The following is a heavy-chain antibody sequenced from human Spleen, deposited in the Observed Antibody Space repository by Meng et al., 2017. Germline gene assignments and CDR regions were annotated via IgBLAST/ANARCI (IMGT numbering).Heavy chain of an antibody. Sequence: FHLYGCGPGLGMLSGTLSLTCAFFGGSIIKTYWWNWVRQSPGKGLEWIGEIYQSGTTNYNPSLKGRLTISVDRSKNQFCLKLTSVTAADTAVYYCSSYNSGWPQFDYWGQGTLVTVSS. CDR1: GGSIIKTYW. CDR2: IYQSGTT. J-gene: IGHJ4*02. D-gene: IGHD6-19*01. CDR3: SSYNSGWPQFDY. V-gene: IGHV4-4*02.